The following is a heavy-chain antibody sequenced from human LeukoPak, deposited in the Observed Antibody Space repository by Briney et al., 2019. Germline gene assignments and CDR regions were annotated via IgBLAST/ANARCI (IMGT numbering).Heavy chain of an antibody. V-gene: IGHV3-30*04. Sequence: PGGSLRLSCAASGFTFSSFAIHWVRQAPGKGLEWVAVISYDGSNKYYADSVKGRFTISRDNSKNTLYLQMSSLRAEDTAVYYCARGGWLQLGNYFDYWGQGTLVTVSS. D-gene: IGHD5-24*01. CDR2: ISYDGSNK. CDR1: GFTFSSFA. J-gene: IGHJ4*02. CDR3: ARGGWLQLGNYFDY.